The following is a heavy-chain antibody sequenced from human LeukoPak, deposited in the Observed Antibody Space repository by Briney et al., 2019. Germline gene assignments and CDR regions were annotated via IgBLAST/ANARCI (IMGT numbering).Heavy chain of an antibody. CDR2: IYSGGST. CDR3: ARLGQWLGHAFDI. CDR1: GFTVSSNY. Sequence: PGGSLRLSCAASGFTVSSNYMSWVRQAPGKGLEWVSVIYSGGSTYYADSVKGRFTISRDNSKNTLYLQMNSLRAEDTAVYYCARLGQWLGHAFDIWGQGTMVTVSS. J-gene: IGHJ3*02. V-gene: IGHV3-66*01. D-gene: IGHD6-19*01.